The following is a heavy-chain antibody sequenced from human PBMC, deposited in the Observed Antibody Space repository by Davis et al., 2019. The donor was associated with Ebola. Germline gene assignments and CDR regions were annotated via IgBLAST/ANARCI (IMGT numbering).Heavy chain of an antibody. Sequence: PGGPLRLSCAASGSSFSSHGMHWVRQAPGKGLEWVAFIQYDGTTRYCTDYVKGRFSISRDDSKSTVYLQMNSLSEEDTAIFYCVKDGHLLYFDSCGQGVLVTVSS. CDR1: GSSFSSHG. CDR2: IQYDGTTR. J-gene: IGHJ4*02. CDR3: VKDGHLLYFDS. D-gene: IGHD3-10*01. V-gene: IGHV3-30*02.